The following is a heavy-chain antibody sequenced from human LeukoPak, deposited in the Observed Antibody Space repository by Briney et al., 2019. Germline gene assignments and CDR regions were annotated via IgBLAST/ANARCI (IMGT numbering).Heavy chain of an antibody. CDR3: TRRLDD. V-gene: IGHV3-7*01. CDR1: GFSFNSDW. Sequence: GGSLRLSCAASGFSFNSDWMDWVRQAPGKGLEWVANIKHDESEKNYLDSVKGRFTISRDSAQNSLYLQMNGLRVEDTAVYYCTRRLDDWGQGTLVTVSS. J-gene: IGHJ4*02. CDR2: IKHDESEK. D-gene: IGHD3-16*01.